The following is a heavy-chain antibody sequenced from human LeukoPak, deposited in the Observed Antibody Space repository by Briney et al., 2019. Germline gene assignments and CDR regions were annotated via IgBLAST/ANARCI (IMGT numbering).Heavy chain of an antibody. J-gene: IGHJ4*02. CDR3: ASRKLGNDY. V-gene: IGHV4-59*01. CDR1: VGSISRYY. Sequence: SETLSLTRTVSVGSISRYYWSCIRQPPGKGLEWIGYIYYSGSTNYNPSLKSRATISVDTSKNQFSLKLSSVTAADTAVYYCASRKLGNDYWGQGTLVTVSS. CDR2: IYYSGST. D-gene: IGHD7-27*01.